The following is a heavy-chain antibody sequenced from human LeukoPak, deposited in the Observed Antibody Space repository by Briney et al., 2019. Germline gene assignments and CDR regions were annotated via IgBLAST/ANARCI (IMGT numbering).Heavy chain of an antibody. CDR2: IKEDGSEK. D-gene: IGHD2-15*01. V-gene: IGHV3-7*01. J-gene: IGHJ4*02. CDR1: GFTFSNYW. CDR3: ARDGDIVAVVAATEYYFDY. Sequence: GGSLRLSCAASGFTFSNYWMSWVRQAPEKGLEWVANIKEDGSEKYYVESVEGRFTISRDNAKNTLYLQMNSLRAEDTAVYYCARDGDIVAVVAATEYYFDYWGQGTLVTVSS.